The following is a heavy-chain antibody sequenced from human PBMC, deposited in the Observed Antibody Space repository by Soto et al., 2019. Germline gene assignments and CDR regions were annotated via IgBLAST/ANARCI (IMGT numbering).Heavy chain of an antibody. J-gene: IGHJ4*02. CDR3: VRASMPKAHFDS. D-gene: IGHD2-2*01. CDR2: MHTSGST. V-gene: IGHV4-4*07. CDR1: GGSIRGYY. Sequence: QMPLQESGPGLVKPSETLSLTCTVSGGSIRGYYWSWIRQSAGMRLEWIGRMHTSGSTNYNPSLKSRVTISIDMSKNQISLKLPSVTAADTALYYCVRASMPKAHFDSWGQGTLVTVSS.